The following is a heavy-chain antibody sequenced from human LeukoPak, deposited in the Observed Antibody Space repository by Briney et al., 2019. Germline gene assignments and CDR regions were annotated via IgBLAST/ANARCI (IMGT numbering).Heavy chain of an antibody. CDR1: GFTFSSYG. J-gene: IGHJ4*02. CDR2: ISYDGTNK. CDR3: AKYRFGRYYFDY. Sequence: PSGGSLRLSCAASGFTFSSYGMHWVRQAPGKGLEWVAVISYDGTNKYYADSVKGRFTISRDNSKNTLYLQMDSLRAEDTAVYYCAKYRFGRYYFDYWGQGTLVTVSA. V-gene: IGHV3-30*18. D-gene: IGHD3/OR15-3a*01.